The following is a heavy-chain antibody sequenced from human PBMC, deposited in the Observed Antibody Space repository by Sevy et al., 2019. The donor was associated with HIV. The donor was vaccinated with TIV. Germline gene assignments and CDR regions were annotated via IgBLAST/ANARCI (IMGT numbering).Heavy chain of an antibody. V-gene: IGHV3-74*01. Sequence: GGSLRLSCAASGFTFSNYWMHWVRQAPGKGLVWVSHINTDGESIRYADSVKGRFTISRDNDKNTLYLQVNSLRAEDTAVYYCVRGTRGTFGNWGQGTLVTVSS. CDR1: GFTFSNYW. CDR3: VRGTRGTFGN. D-gene: IGHD1-26*01. CDR2: INTDGESI. J-gene: IGHJ4*02.